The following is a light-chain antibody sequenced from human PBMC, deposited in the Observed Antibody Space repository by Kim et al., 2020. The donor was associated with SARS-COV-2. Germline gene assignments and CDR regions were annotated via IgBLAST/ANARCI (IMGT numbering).Light chain of an antibody. CDR3: QQRSNWPWT. Sequence: EIVLTQSPVTLSLSPGERATLSCRASQSVSSYLAWYQQKPGQAPILLIYDASNRATGIPARFSGSGSGTDFTLTISSLDPEDFAVYYCQQRSNWPWTFGQGTKVDIK. J-gene: IGKJ1*01. CDR2: DAS. V-gene: IGKV3-11*01. CDR1: QSVSSY.